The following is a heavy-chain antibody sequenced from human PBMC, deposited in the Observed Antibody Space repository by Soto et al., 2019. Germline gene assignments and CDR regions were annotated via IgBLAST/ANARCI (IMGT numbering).Heavy chain of an antibody. V-gene: IGHV1-18*04. J-gene: IGHJ6*02. CDR2: ISAYNGNT. CDR1: GYTFTSYG. CDR3: ARVFLRLGYCSSTSCYSGMDV. Sequence: ASVKVSCKASGYTFTSYGISWVRQAPGQGLEWMGWISAYNGNTNYAQRLQGRVTMTTDTSTSTAYMELRSLRSDDTAVYYCARVFLRLGYCSSTSCYSGMDVWGQGTTVTGSS. D-gene: IGHD2-2*02.